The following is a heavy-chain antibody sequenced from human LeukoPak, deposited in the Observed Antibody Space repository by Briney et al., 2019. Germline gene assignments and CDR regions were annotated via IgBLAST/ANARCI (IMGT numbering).Heavy chain of an antibody. CDR1: GFTFSSYT. CDR3: ARGSTYYDSSGQVPFDY. CDR2: ISSSSSTI. D-gene: IGHD3-22*01. J-gene: IGHJ4*02. V-gene: IGHV3-48*01. Sequence: GGSLRPSCAASGFTFSSYTMSWVRQAPGKGLEWVSYISSSSSTIYYADSVKGRFTISRDNAKNSLYLQMNSLRAEDTAVYYCARGSTYYDSSGQVPFDYWGQGTPVTVSS.